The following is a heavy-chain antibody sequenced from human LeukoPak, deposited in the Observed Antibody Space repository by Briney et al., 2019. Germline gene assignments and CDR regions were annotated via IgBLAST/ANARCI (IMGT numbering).Heavy chain of an antibody. Sequence: SVKVSCQISAYTFRSDGFTWVRQAPGKGLEWMGWINTHNGNKNYAQKFQGRVTMTTDTSTNTACMDLRSLTSDDTATYYCANRGQQLYDYWGQGTLVTVSS. J-gene: IGHJ4*02. CDR3: ANRGQQLYDY. D-gene: IGHD6-13*01. CDR2: INTHNGNK. V-gene: IGHV1-18*01. CDR1: AYTFRSDG.